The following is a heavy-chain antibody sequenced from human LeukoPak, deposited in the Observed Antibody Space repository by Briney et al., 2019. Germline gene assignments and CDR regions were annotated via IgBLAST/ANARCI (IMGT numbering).Heavy chain of an antibody. CDR3: ARHRAYCGGDCYSFDY. J-gene: IGHJ4*02. V-gene: IGHV4-59*08. Sequence: SETLSLTCTVSGGSISSYYWSWIRQPPGRGLEWIGYVYYSGNTNYNPSLKSRLITSVDTSKNQFSLKLSSVTAADTAVYYCARHRAYCGGDCYSFDYWGQGTLVTVSS. CDR1: GGSISSYY. CDR2: VYYSGNT. D-gene: IGHD2-21*02.